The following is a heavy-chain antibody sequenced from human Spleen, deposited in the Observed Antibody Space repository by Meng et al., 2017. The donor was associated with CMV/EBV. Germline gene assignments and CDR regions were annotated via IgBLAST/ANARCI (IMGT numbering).Heavy chain of an antibody. Sequence: SETLSLTCTVSGGSISSYYWSWIRQPPGKGLEWIGNVYYSGSTTYNPSLKNRLSISVDTSMNQFSLRLSSVTAADTAVYYCAGVGAYWREDFWGQGTLGTVSS. CDR3: AGVGAYWREDF. D-gene: IGHD1-1*01. V-gene: IGHV4-59*01. CDR2: VYYSGST. CDR1: GGSISSYY. J-gene: IGHJ4*02.